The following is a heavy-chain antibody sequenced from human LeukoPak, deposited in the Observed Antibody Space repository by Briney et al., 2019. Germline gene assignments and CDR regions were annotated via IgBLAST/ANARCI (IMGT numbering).Heavy chain of an antibody. D-gene: IGHD3-22*01. CDR2: ISYDGSNK. J-gene: IGHJ4*02. V-gene: IGHV3-30*04. CDR3: ARDLTSRQMIVVGLGY. CDR1: GFTFSGSA. Sequence: PGGSLRLSCAASGFTFSGSAMYWVRQAPGKGLEWVAVISYDGSNKYYGDSMKGRCILSRDNSKNTLYLEMSSLRPEDTAVYFCARDLTSRQMIVVGLGYWGQGTLVTVSS.